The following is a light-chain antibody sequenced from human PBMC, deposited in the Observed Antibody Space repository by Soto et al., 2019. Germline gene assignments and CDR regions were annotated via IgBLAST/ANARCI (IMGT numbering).Light chain of an antibody. CDR1: SSDVGGYNY. CDR2: DVS. V-gene: IGLV2-14*01. J-gene: IGLJ1*01. Sequence: QSALTQPASVSGSPGQSITISCTGTSSDVGGYNYVSWYQQHPGKAPKLIIYDVSNRPSGVSNRFSGSNSGNTASLTISGLQAEDEADYYCSSYTSSSTLVFGTGTKLTVL. CDR3: SSYTSSSTLV.